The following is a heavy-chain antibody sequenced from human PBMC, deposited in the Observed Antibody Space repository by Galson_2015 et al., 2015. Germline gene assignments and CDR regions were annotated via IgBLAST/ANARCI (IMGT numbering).Heavy chain of an antibody. V-gene: IGHV1-46*01. CDR2: INPSGGST. CDR3: ARGSYGGNLDY. J-gene: IGHJ4*02. CDR1: GYTFSRYY. Sequence: SVKVSCKASGYTFSRYYMNWVRQAPGQGLEWMGIINPSGGSTSYAQKFQGRITMTRDASTGTVYMEMSSLKSEDTAVYYCARGSYGGNLDYWGQGTLVTVSS. D-gene: IGHD4-23*01.